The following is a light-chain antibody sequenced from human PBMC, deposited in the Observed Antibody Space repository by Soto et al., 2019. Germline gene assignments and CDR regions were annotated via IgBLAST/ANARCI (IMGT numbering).Light chain of an antibody. CDR2: GAS. CDR3: KQYGSSPLT. J-gene: IGKJ4*01. CDR1: QSVSSSY. Sequence: EIVLTQSPGTLSLSPGERATLSCRASQSVSSSYLAWYQQKPGQAPRLPIYGASSRATGIPDRLSGSGSGTDFNLTISRLEPEDFAVYYCKQYGSSPLTFGGGTEVEIK. V-gene: IGKV3-20*01.